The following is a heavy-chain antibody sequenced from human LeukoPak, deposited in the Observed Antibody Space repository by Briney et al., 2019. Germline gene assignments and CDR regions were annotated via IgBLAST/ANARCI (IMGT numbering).Heavy chain of an antibody. CDR1: GGTFSSYA. V-gene: IGHV1-69*05. CDR3: ARDEGVWGSYPNHPSWFDP. CDR2: IIPIFGTA. J-gene: IGHJ5*02. D-gene: IGHD3-16*02. Sequence: SVKASCKASGGTFSSYAISWVRQAPGQGLEWMGRIIPIFGTANYAQKFQGRVTITTDESTSTAYMELSSLRSEDTAVYYCARDEGVWGSYPNHPSWFDPWGQGTLVTVSS.